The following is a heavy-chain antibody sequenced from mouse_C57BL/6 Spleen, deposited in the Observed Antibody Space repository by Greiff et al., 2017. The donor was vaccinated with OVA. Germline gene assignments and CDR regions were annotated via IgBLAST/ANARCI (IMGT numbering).Heavy chain of an antibody. D-gene: IGHD2-4*01. V-gene: IGHV1-52*01. J-gene: IGHJ2*01. CDR1: GYTFTSYW. CDR3: ARDGDYALDY. Sequence: QVQLQQPGAELVRPGSSVKLSCKASGYTFTSYWVHFMKPRPIQGLSWIGNIDPSDSETHYNQKFKDKATLTVDKSSSTAYMQLSSLTSEDSAVYYCARDGDYALDYWGQGTTLTVSS. CDR2: IDPSDSET.